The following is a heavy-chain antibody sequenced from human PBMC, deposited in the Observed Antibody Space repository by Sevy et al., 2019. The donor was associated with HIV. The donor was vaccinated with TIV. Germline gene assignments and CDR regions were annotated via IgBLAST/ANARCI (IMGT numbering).Heavy chain of an antibody. Sequence: GGSLRLSCAASGFTFSSYGMHWVRQAPGKGLEWVAVIWYDGSNKYYADSVKGRFTISRDNSKNTLYLQMNSLRAEDTAVYYCAKGGIAAASIDYWGQRTLVTVSS. CDR1: GFTFSSYG. V-gene: IGHV3-33*06. CDR2: IWYDGSNK. CDR3: AKGGIAAASIDY. D-gene: IGHD6-13*01. J-gene: IGHJ4*02.